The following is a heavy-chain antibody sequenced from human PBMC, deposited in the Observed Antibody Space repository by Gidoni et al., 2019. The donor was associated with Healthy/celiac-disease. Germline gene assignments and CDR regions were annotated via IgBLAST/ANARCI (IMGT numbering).Heavy chain of an antibody. Sequence: EVQLVESGGGLVQPGGSLRLSCSASGFTFSSYAMHWVRQAPGKGLEYVSAISSNGGSTYYADSVKGRFTISRDNSKNTLYLQMSSLRAEDTAVYYCVKDEGIAAAGMNDAFDIWGQGTMVTVSS. CDR1: GFTFSSYA. CDR3: VKDEGIAAAGMNDAFDI. V-gene: IGHV3-64D*06. D-gene: IGHD6-13*01. J-gene: IGHJ3*02. CDR2: ISSNGGST.